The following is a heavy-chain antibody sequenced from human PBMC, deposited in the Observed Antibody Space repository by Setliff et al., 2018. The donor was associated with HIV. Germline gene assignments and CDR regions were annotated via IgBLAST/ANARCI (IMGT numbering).Heavy chain of an antibody. Sequence: SVKVSCKASGYTFTSYDINWVRQATGQGLEWMGWMNPIFGTANYAQKFQGRVTITADKSTSTAYMELSSLRSEDTAVYYCVREPTKDGYNSGYWGQGTLVTVSS. CDR1: GYTFTSYD. V-gene: IGHV1-69*06. CDR2: MNPIFGTA. J-gene: IGHJ4*02. D-gene: IGHD5-12*01. CDR3: VREPTKDGYNSGY.